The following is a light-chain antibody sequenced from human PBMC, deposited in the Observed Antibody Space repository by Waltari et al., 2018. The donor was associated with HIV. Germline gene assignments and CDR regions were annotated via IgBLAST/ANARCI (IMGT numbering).Light chain of an antibody. CDR2: GKN. Sequence: SSELTQDPAVSVALGPTVRITCQGDSLRRYYESWYQKKPGQAPILVIYGKNNRPSGIPDRFSGSSSGNTASLTITGAQAEDEADYYCNSRDSSGNHLVFGGGTKLTVL. J-gene: IGLJ2*01. CDR3: NSRDSSGNHLV. V-gene: IGLV3-19*01. CDR1: SLRRYY.